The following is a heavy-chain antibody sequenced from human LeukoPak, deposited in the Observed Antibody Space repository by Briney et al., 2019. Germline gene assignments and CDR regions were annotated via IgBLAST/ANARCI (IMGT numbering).Heavy chain of an antibody. Sequence: GGSLRLSCAASGFTFSSYSMNWVRQAPGKGLEWVSSISSSSSYIYYADSVKGRFTISRDNAKNSLYLQMNSLRAEDTAVYYCARDYPDYGDHEDAFDIWGQGTMVTVSS. CDR3: ARDYPDYGDHEDAFDI. J-gene: IGHJ3*02. CDR1: GFTFSSYS. V-gene: IGHV3-21*01. CDR2: ISSSSSYI. D-gene: IGHD4-17*01.